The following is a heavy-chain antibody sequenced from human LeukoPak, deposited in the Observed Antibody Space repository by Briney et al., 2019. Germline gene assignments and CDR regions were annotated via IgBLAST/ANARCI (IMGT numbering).Heavy chain of an antibody. CDR2: IWYDGSNK. J-gene: IGHJ4*02. V-gene: IGHV3-33*08. D-gene: IGHD3-10*01. CDR1: GFTFSSYG. Sequence: GGSLTLSCAASGFTFSSYGMHWVRQAPGKGLEWVAVIWYDGSNKYYAAFENGRFTISRDNSKNTLYLQVNSLRAEDTAVDYCARRAYGSGSYFDYWGQGTLVTVSS. CDR3: ARRAYGSGSYFDY.